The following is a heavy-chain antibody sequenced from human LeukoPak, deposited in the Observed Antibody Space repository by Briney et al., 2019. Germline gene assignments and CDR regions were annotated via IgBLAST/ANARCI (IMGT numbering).Heavy chain of an antibody. CDR2: INPNSGGT. V-gene: IGHV1-2*02. CDR3: ARDSELLWFGEGPDY. CDR1: GYTLTELS. J-gene: IGHJ4*02. D-gene: IGHD3-10*01. Sequence: ASVKVSCKVSGYTLTELSMHWVRQAPGQGLEWMGWINPNSGGTNYAQKFQGRVTMTRDTSISTAYMELSRLRSDDTAVYYCARDSELLWFGEGPDYWGQGTLVTVSS.